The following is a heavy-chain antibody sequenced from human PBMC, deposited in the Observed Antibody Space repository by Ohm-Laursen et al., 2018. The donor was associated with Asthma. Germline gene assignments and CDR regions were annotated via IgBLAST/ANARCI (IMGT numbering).Heavy chain of an antibody. CDR2: FFLRGND. CDR1: AASIGSYY. D-gene: IGHD5-12*01. CDR3: ARVGFFETSAYFETFDP. Sequence: SDTLSLTSTVSAASIGSYYWAWIRQPPGKGLEWIGYFFLRGNDNYNPSLKSPVTISVDTSKKQFYLKLNSVTAADTAVYYCARVGFFETSAYFETFDPWGQGTLVTVSS. V-gene: IGHV4-59*07. J-gene: IGHJ5*02.